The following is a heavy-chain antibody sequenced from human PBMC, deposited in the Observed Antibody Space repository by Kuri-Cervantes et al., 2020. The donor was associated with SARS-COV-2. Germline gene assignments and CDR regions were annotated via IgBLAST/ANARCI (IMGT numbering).Heavy chain of an antibody. Sequence: GESLKISCAASGFTFSSYAMSWVRQAPGKGLEWVSAISGSGGSTYYADSVKGRFTISRDNSKNTLYLQMNSLRAEDTAVYYCARPGYCSSTSCYALGSMDVWGQGTTVTVSS. J-gene: IGHJ6*02. CDR3: ARPGYCSSTSCYALGSMDV. CDR2: ISGSGGST. V-gene: IGHV3-23*01. D-gene: IGHD2-2*01. CDR1: GFTFSSYA.